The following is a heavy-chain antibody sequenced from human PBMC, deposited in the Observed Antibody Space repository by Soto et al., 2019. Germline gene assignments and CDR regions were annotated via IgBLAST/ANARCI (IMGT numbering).Heavy chain of an antibody. V-gene: IGHV4-34*01. CDR2: INHSGST. CDR3: ARSRAYYYYGMYV. J-gene: IGHJ6*02. CDR1: GGSFSGYY. Sequence: QVQLQQWGAGLLKPSETLSLTCAVYGGSFSGYYWSWIRQPPGKGLEWIGEINHSGSTNYNPSLKSRVTISVDTSKNQFSLKLSSVTAADTAVYYCARSRAYYYYGMYVWGQGTTVTVSS.